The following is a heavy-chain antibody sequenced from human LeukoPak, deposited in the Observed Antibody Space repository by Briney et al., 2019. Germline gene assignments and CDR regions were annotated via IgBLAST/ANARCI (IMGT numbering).Heavy chain of an antibody. CDR3: ARELYYDFWSGYYKRNNWFDP. J-gene: IGHJ5*02. CDR2: INHSGST. V-gene: IGHV4-34*01. D-gene: IGHD3-3*01. CDR1: GGSFSGYY. Sequence: SETLSLTCAVYGGSFSGYYWSWIRQPPGKGLEWIGEINHSGSTNYNPSLKSRVTISVDKSKNQFSLKLSSVTAADTAVYYCARELYYDFWSGYYKRNNWFDPWGQGTLVTVSS.